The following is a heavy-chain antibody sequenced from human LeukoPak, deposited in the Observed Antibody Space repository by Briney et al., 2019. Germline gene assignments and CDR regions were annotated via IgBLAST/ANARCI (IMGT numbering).Heavy chain of an antibody. CDR2: IKEDGNEK. J-gene: IGHJ6*03. Sequence: GGSLRLSCAASGFTFSSYWMNWVRQAPGKVLEWVANIKEDGNEKYYVDSVKGRFTISRDNAKNSLYLQMNSLRAEDTAVYYCARDQNYYYYMDVWGKGTTVTVSS. V-gene: IGHV3-7*01. CDR1: GFTFSSYW. CDR3: ARDQNYYYYMDV.